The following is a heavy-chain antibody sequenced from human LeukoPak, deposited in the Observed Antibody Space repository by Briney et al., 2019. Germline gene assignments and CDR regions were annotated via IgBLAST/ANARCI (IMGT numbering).Heavy chain of an antibody. Sequence: SETLSLTCTVSGGSISSGGYYWSWIRQHPGRGLEWIGYIYDRGSTYYNPSLLSRATVSADRSKNQFSLKLTSVTAADTAVYFCARRIPVAGLFDYWGQGIPVTVSS. J-gene: IGHJ4*02. V-gene: IGHV4-31*03. CDR3: ARRIPVAGLFDY. CDR2: IYDRGST. D-gene: IGHD6-13*01. CDR1: GGSISSGGYY.